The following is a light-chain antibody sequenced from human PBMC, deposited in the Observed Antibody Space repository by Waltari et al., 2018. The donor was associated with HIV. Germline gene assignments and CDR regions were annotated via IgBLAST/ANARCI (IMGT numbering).Light chain of an antibody. J-gene: IGLJ3*02. CDR3: QSYDSSLSGWV. CDR1: GSNIGAGFD. V-gene: IGLV1-40*01. Sequence: QSVLTQPPSVSGAPGQRVTISCTGSGSNIGAGFDVHWYQQLPGTAPKLLIFVNGNRPSGVPDRFSGSRSGTSASLAITGLHTEDEADYYCQSYDSSLSGWVFGGGTKLTVL. CDR2: VNG.